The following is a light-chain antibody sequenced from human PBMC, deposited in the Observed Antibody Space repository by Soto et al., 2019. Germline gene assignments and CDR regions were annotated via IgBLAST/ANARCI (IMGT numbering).Light chain of an antibody. J-gene: IGKJ1*01. Sequence: EIVLTQSPGTLSLSPGERATLSCRASQSVSSSYLAWYQQKPGQAPRLLIYGASRRATGIPDRFSGSGSGTDFTLTISRREPEDFAVYYCQQDGSSPPWTFGQGTKVEIK. CDR1: QSVSSSY. CDR3: QQDGSSPPWT. V-gene: IGKV3-20*01. CDR2: GAS.